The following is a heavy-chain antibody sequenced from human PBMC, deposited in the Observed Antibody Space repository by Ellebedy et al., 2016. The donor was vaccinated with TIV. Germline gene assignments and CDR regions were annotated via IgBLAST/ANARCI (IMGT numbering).Heavy chain of an antibody. D-gene: IGHD2-21*02. V-gene: IGHV1-2*02. CDR2: INPNSGGT. J-gene: IGHJ4*02. Sequence: AASVKVSCKASGYTFTDYYIHWVRQAPGQGLEWMGWINPNSGGTNYAQKFQGRVTMTRDTSISTAYMELSRLRSDDTAVYYCARGGQVVVTAIGSSFDYWGQGTLVTVSS. CDR1: GYTFTDYY. CDR3: ARGGQVVVTAIGSSFDY.